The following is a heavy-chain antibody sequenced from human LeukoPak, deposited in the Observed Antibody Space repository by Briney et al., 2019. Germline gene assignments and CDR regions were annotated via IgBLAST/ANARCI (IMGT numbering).Heavy chain of an antibody. D-gene: IGHD3-16*01. CDR2: VDRTGDYT. CDR1: GHTFKSYG. V-gene: IGHV3-23*01. CDR3: AIAPAPGGDYVYFEY. Sequence: PGGSLRLSCAASGHTFKSYGMGWVRQASGKGLEWVSTVDRTGDYTYYADSVKGRFTISRDSSKNTLSLQMTSLTAEDTAVYYCAIAPAPGGDYVYFEYWGLGTLVTVSS. J-gene: IGHJ4*02.